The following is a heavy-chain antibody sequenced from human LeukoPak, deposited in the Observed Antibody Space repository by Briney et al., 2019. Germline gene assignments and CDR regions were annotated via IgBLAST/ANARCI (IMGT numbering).Heavy chain of an antibody. V-gene: IGHV3-43*02. Sequence: GGSLRLSCEASGFTFDDYAMHWVRQAPGKGLEWVSLISGDGGSTYYVDSVKGRFTISRDNSKNSLYLQMNSLRTEDTALYYCAKDINYYGSGGSGYFDYWGQGTLVTVSS. CDR1: GFTFDDYA. CDR2: ISGDGGST. CDR3: AKDINYYGSGGSGYFDY. D-gene: IGHD3-10*01. J-gene: IGHJ4*02.